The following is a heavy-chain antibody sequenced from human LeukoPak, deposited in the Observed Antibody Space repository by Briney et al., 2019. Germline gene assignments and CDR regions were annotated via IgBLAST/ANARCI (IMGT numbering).Heavy chain of an antibody. J-gene: IGHJ5*02. V-gene: IGHV1-46*01. CDR1: GYSFTDKY. Sequence: GASVKVSCKASGYSFTDKYMHWVRQAPGQGLEWMGLINPTGGSTGYAQKFQGRVTMTRDMSTSTDYMELSSLRSEDTAIYYCARDNSVGDNAWWFDPWGQGTLVTVSS. CDR3: ARDNSVGDNAWWFDP. CDR2: INPTGGST. D-gene: IGHD1-26*01.